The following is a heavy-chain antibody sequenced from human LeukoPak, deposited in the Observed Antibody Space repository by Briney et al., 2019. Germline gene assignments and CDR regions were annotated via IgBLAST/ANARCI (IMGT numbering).Heavy chain of an antibody. CDR1: GFSLSNYG. Sequence: PGGSLRLSCAASGFSLSNYGMHWVCQAPGKGLEWVAALLYDGNTKHYADSVKGRFTISRDISKNTFYLQMNSLTAEDTAVYYCARDHRPEIQYYYMDVWGKGTTVAVSS. CDR2: LLYDGNTK. CDR3: ARDHRPEIQYYYMDV. D-gene: IGHD1-14*01. V-gene: IGHV3-33*01. J-gene: IGHJ6*03.